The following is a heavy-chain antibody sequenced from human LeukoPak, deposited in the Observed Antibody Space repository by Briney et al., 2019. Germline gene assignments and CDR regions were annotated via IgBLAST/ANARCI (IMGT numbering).Heavy chain of an antibody. CDR3: ARVRSPTTYLVRGVLDY. D-gene: IGHD1/OR15-1a*01. J-gene: IGHJ4*02. Sequence: GASMKVSCKASGYTFTGYYMHWVRQAPGQGLEWMGWINPNSGGTNYAQKFQGRVTMTRDTSISTAYMELSRLRSDDTAVYYCARVRSPTTYLVRGVLDYWGQGTLVTVSS. V-gene: IGHV1-2*02. CDR1: GYTFTGYY. CDR2: INPNSGGT.